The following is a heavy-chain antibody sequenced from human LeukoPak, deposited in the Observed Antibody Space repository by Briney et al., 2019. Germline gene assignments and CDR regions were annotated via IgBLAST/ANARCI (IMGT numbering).Heavy chain of an antibody. V-gene: IGHV3-23*01. CDR2: ISGSGDST. J-gene: IGHJ6*03. D-gene: IGHD3-9*01. CDR1: GFTFSNYA. Sequence: GGSLRLSCAASGFTFSNYAMRWVRQAPGKGLEWVSGISGSGDSTYYADSVKGRFTISRDNSKNTLYLQMNSLRAEDTAVYYCAKDGGEYYDILTGYYPRLYYMDVWGKGTTVTISS. CDR3: AKDGGEYYDILTGYYPRLYYMDV.